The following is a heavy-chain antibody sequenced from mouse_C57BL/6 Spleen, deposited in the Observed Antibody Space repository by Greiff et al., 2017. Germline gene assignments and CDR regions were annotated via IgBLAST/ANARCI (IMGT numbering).Heavy chain of an antibody. CDR1: GYTFTDYY. Sequence: EVQLQQSGPELVKPGASVKISCKASGYTFTDYYMNWVKQSHGKSLEWIGDINPNNGGTSYNQKFKGKATLTVDKSSSTAYMELRSLTSEDSAVYYCARGEIYYDYLYAMDYWGQGTSVTVSS. CDR2: INPNNGGT. V-gene: IGHV1-26*01. CDR3: ARGEIYYDYLYAMDY. J-gene: IGHJ4*01. D-gene: IGHD2-4*01.